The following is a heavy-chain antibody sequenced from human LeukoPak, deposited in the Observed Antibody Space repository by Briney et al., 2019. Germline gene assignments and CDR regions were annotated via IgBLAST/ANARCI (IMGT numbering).Heavy chain of an antibody. CDR2: VKQDGTEK. J-gene: IGHJ4*02. Sequence: GGSLRLSCAASGFTFSSYSMNWVRQAPGKGLEWVANVKQDGTEKFYVDSVKGRFTISRDNGKNSLYLQMNSLRVEDTAIYYCARAGGTSWADYWGQGTLVTVSS. CDR3: ARAGGTSWADY. V-gene: IGHV3-7*01. D-gene: IGHD6-13*01. CDR1: GFTFSSYS.